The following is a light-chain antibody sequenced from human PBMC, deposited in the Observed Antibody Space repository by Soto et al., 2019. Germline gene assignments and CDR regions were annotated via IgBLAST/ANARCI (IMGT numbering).Light chain of an antibody. Sequence: EIVFTQSPGTLSLSPGERATLSCRASQSVSSSYLAWYQQKPGQAPRLLIYGASSRETGIPDRFSGSGAGTDFTLTISRLEPEDFAVDYCQQYGSSLWTFGQGTKVDIK. CDR2: GAS. J-gene: IGKJ1*01. CDR1: QSVSSSY. V-gene: IGKV3-20*01. CDR3: QQYGSSLWT.